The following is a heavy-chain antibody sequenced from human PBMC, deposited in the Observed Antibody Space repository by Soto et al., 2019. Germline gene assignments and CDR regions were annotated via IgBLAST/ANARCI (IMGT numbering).Heavy chain of an antibody. D-gene: IGHD6-19*01. J-gene: IGHJ6*03. V-gene: IGHV3-21*01. Sequence: GGSLRLSCAASGFTFSSYSMNWVRQAPGKGLEWVSSISSSSSYIYYADSVKGRFTISRDNAKNSLYLQMNSLRAEDTAVYYCARDLGSSGWYSGYYYMDVWGKGTTVTVSS. CDR1: GFTFSSYS. CDR2: ISSSSSYI. CDR3: ARDLGSSGWYSGYYYMDV.